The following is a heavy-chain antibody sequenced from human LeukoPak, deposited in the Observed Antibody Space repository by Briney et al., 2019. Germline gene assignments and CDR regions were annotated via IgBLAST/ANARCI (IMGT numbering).Heavy chain of an antibody. D-gene: IGHD3-3*01. Sequence: SVKVSCKASGGTFSSYAISWVRQAPGQGLEWMGGIIPIFGTANYAQKFQGRVTITADESTSTAYMELSSLRSEDTAVYYCARETIFGVVQGCFDYWGQGTLVTVSS. J-gene: IGHJ4*02. V-gene: IGHV1-69*01. CDR2: IIPIFGTA. CDR3: ARETIFGVVQGCFDY. CDR1: GGTFSSYA.